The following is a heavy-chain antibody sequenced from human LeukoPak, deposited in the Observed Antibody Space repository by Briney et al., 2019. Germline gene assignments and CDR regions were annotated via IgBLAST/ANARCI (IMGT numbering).Heavy chain of an antibody. CDR2: INSDGSST. CDR3: ARELGGYDYSSFDY. CDR1: GFTFSSYW. Sequence: PGGSLRLSCAASGFTFSSYWMHWVRQAPGKWLVWVSRINSDGSSTSYADSVKGRFTISRDNAKNTLYLQMNSLRAEHTAVYSCARELGGYDYSSFDYWGQGNLVTVSS. J-gene: IGHJ4*02. D-gene: IGHD5-12*01. V-gene: IGHV3-74*01.